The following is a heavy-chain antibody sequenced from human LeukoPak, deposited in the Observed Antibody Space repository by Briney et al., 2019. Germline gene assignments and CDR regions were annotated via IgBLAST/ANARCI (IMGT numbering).Heavy chain of an antibody. J-gene: IGHJ5*02. Sequence: ASVKLSCKVSGYTLTELSMHWVRQAPGKGLEWMGGFDPEDGETIYAQKFQGRVTMTEDTSTDTAYMELSSLRSEDTAVYYCATLGTNYYGSGSYYWFDPWGQGTLVTVSS. V-gene: IGHV1-24*01. D-gene: IGHD3-10*01. CDR2: FDPEDGET. CDR1: GYTLTELS. CDR3: ATLGTNYYGSGSYYWFDP.